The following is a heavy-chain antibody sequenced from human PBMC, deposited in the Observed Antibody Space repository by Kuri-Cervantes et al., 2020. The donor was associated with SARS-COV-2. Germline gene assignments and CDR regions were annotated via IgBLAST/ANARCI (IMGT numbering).Heavy chain of an antibody. CDR1: GFPFSNYV. J-gene: IGHJ6*02. Sequence: GGSLRLSCAGSGFPFSNYVMSWVRQAPGKGLEWVSSITGPGTTTFYADSVKGRLTISRDNSKNTMYLQLNSLRAEDTAVHYCARDRRVQLGRVYYGMDVWGQGTTVTVSS. D-gene: IGHD6-6*01. CDR3: ARDRRVQLGRVYYGMDV. V-gene: IGHV3-23*01. CDR2: ITGPGTTT.